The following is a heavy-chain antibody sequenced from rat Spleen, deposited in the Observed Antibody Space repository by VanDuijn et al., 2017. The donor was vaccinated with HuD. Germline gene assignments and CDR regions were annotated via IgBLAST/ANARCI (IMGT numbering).Heavy chain of an antibody. D-gene: IGHD5-1*01. J-gene: IGHJ2*01. V-gene: IGHV5-31*01. Sequence: EVQLVESGGGLVQPGRSLKLSCVASGFTFNNYWMTWIRQAPGKGLEWVASITNASGRTYYPDSVKGRLTISRDNAKSTLYLQMNGLRSEDTAIYYCTRENWVFDYWGQGVMVTVSS. CDR3: TRENWVFDY. CDR2: ITNASGRT. CDR1: GFTFNNYW.